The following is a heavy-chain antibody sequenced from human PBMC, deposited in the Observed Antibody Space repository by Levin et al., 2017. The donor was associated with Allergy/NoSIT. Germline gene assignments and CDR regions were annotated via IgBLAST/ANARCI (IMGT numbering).Heavy chain of an antibody. V-gene: IGHV3-15*01. Sequence: NPGGSLRLSCAASGFNFNDAWMSWVRQAPGKGLEWVGRIKSRYGGGPTDYAAPVKGRFTISRDDSKTTLYLQMSSLKTEDTAVYYCTTGSLFGVVTGAEDYWGQGTLVTVSS. CDR3: TTGSLFGVVTGAEDY. CDR2: IKSRYGGGPT. J-gene: IGHJ4*02. CDR1: GFNFNDAW. D-gene: IGHD3-3*01.